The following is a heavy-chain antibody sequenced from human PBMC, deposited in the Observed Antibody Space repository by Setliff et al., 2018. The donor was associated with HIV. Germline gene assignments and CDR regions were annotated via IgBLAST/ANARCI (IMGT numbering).Heavy chain of an antibody. CDR3: TTPHHYDSSLLYFQH. CDR2: IKSKSDGGTT. V-gene: IGHV3-15*01. J-gene: IGHJ1*01. CDR1: GFSFNNAW. D-gene: IGHD3-22*01. Sequence: GESLRLSCAASGFSFNNAWMNWVRQSPGKGLEWIGRIKSKSDGGTTDYAAPVKGRFTISRDDSKNTVHLQMKSLKTEDTAIYYCTTPHHYDSSLLYFQHWGQGSLVTVSS.